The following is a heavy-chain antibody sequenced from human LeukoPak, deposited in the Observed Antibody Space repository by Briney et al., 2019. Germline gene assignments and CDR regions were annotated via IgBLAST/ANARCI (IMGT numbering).Heavy chain of an antibody. CDR1: GFTFSSYA. CDR2: ISGSGGST. D-gene: IGHD3-10*01. J-gene: IGHJ4*02. CDR3: AKVWYYGSGSSY. Sequence: PGGSLRLSCAASGFTFSSYAVSWVRQAPGMGLEWVSAISGSGGSTYYADSVKGRFTISRDNSKNTLYLQMNSLRAEDTAVYYCAKVWYYGSGSSYWGQGTLVTVSS. V-gene: IGHV3-23*01.